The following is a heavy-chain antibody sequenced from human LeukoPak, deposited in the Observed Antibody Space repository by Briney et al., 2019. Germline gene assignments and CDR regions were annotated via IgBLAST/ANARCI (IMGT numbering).Heavy chain of an antibody. Sequence: ETLSLTCTVSGGSISSSSYYWGWIRQPPGKGREWIGSIYYSGSTHYNPSLKSRVTISVDTSKNQFSLKLSSVTAADTAVYYCARPWGGSGSYIYDYWGQGTLVTVSS. CDR2: IYYSGST. V-gene: IGHV4-39*01. CDR3: ARPWGGSGSYIYDY. D-gene: IGHD1-26*01. J-gene: IGHJ4*02. CDR1: GGSISSSSYY.